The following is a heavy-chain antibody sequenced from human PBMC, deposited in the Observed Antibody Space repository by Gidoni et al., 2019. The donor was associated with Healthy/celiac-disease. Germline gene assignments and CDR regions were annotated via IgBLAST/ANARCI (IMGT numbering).Heavy chain of an antibody. CDR1: AGSVSSGSYY. V-gene: IGHV4-61*01. CDR2: IYYIGST. D-gene: IGHD6-19*01. Sequence: QVQLQESGPGLVKPSETLSLTCTVSAGSVSSGSYYWSWIRQPPGKGLEWIGYIYYIGSTNYNPSLKSRVTISVDTSKNQFSLKLSSVTAADTAVYYCARDLSYSSGWYGYAFDIWGQGTMVTVSS. J-gene: IGHJ3*02. CDR3: ARDLSYSSGWYGYAFDI.